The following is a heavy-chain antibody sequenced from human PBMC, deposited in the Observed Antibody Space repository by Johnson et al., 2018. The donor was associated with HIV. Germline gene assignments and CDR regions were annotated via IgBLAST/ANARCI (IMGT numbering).Heavy chain of an antibody. J-gene: IGHJ3*02. CDR1: GFTFDDYA. CDR2: ISWNSGSI. V-gene: IGHV3-9*01. Sequence: EVQLVESGGGLVQPGRSLRLSCAASGFTFDDYAMHWVRQAPGKGLEWVSGISWNSGSIGYADSVKGRFTISRDNAKNSLYLQMNSLRAEDTAVYYCASEAFDIWGQGTMVTVSS. CDR3: ASEAFDI.